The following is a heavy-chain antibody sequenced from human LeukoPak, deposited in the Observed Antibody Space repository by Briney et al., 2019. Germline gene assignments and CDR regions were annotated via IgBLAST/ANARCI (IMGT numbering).Heavy chain of an antibody. V-gene: IGHV4-31*03. J-gene: IGHJ3*02. CDR3: ARAYSGHPMAAFDI. Sequence: PSQTLSLTCTVSGGSISSGGYYWSWIRQHPGKGLEWIGYIYCSGSTYYNPSLKSRVTISVDTSKNQFSLKLSSVTAADTAVYYCARAYSGHPMAAFDIWGQGTMVTVSS. CDR2: IYCSGST. D-gene: IGHD1-26*01. CDR1: GGSISSGGYY.